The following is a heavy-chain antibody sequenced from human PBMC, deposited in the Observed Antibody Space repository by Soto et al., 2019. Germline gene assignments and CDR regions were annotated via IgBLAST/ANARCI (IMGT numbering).Heavy chain of an antibody. V-gene: IGHV3-21*06. CDR1: EIGFSSYT. J-gene: IGHJ4*02. CDR2: ISSISNFI. D-gene: IGHD6-19*01. CDR3: AREGARSSGCFEY. Sequence: PGGSLRLSCAATEIGFSSYTMHWVRQAPGKGLEWVSSISSISNFIYYADSVKGRFTISRDNDKSSLYLQMDSLRVEDTAVYYCAREGARSSGCFEYWGQGTLVTVS.